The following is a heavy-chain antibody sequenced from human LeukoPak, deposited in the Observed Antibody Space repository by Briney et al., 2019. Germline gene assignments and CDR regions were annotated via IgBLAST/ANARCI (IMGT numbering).Heavy chain of an antibody. CDR2: LYSGGSA. J-gene: IGHJ6*03. Sequence: SVTLSLTCTVSGDSISNNNYYWGWIRQPPGKGLEWIGGLYSGGSAYYDPSLRSRVTISVDTSKNQFSLKLSSVTASDTAVYYCARHQYYYYMDVWGTGTTVTVSS. CDR3: ARHQYYYYMDV. V-gene: IGHV4-39*01. CDR1: GDSISNNNYY.